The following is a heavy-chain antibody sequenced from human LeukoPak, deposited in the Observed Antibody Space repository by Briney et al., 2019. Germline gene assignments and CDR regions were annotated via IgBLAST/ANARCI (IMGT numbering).Heavy chain of an antibody. CDR3: ARGGATRGRFEN. D-gene: IGHD1-26*01. CDR2: MREDGTEI. Sequence: GGSLRLSCAASGFPFDVQTMSWVRQAPGKGLDWVASMREDGTEIHYVDSVKGRFTISRDNPTSSLYLQMNSLRAEDTAVYYCARGGATRGRFENWGQGALVTVSA. J-gene: IGHJ4*02. CDR1: GFPFDVQT. V-gene: IGHV3-7*01.